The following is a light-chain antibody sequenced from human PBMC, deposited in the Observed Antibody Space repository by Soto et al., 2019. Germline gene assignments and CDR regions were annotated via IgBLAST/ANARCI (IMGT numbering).Light chain of an antibody. J-gene: IGKJ3*01. Sequence: DIQMTQSPSTLSASVGDRVIITCRASQTVERWMAWYQQKPGKAPKLLISDVSTLERGVPSRFSGSGSATEFTLTISGLQPDDFATYYCQKCNSAPFTFGPGTKVDIK. CDR2: DVS. CDR3: QKCNSAPFT. V-gene: IGKV1-5*01. CDR1: QTVERW.